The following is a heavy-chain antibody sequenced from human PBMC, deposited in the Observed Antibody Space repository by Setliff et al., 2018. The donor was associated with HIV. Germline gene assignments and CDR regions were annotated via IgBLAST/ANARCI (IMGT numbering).Heavy chain of an antibody. CDR1: GFTFSDYY. CDR2: ISSSSSYT. Sequence: GGSLRLSCAASGFTFSDYYMSWIRQAPGKGLKWVSYISSSSSYTNYADSVKGRFTISRDNAKNSLYLQMNSLRSDDTAVYYCARIGSGWSVGWFDPWGQGTLVTVSS. CDR3: ARIGSGWSVGWFDP. D-gene: IGHD6-13*01. J-gene: IGHJ5*02. V-gene: IGHV3-11*03.